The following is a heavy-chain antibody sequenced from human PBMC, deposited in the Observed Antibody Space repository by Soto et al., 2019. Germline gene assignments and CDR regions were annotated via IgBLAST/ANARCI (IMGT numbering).Heavy chain of an antibody. CDR1: GFKFSDAG. V-gene: IGHV3-15*01. D-gene: IGHD3-9*01. Sequence: GGSLRLSCASSGFKFSDAGMSWVRHAPGKGVDLVCRIKSKTDRETVDYAAPVKGRFSISRDDSKNTLYLEMRGLATEDTAVNYCTTGIYYDILTGYHNVAYWGQGALVTVSS. CDR3: TTGIYYDILTGYHNVAY. CDR2: IKSKTDRETV. J-gene: IGHJ4*02.